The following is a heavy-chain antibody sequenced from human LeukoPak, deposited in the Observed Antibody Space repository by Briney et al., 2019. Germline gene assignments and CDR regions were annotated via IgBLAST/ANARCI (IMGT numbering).Heavy chain of an antibody. J-gene: IGHJ4*02. CDR1: GYTFTSYA. CDR2: INAGNGNT. D-gene: IGHD6-13*01. V-gene: IGHV1-3*01. Sequence: ASVKVSCKASGYTFTSYAMHWVRQAPGQRLEWMGWINAGNGNTKYSQKFQGRVTITRDTSASTAYMELSSLRSEDTAVYYCARNPYSSSWYEEHFDYWGQGTLVTVSS. CDR3: ARNPYSSSWYEEHFDY.